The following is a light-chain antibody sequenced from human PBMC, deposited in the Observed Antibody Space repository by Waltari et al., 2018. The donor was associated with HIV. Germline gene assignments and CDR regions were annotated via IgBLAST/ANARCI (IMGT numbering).Light chain of an antibody. CDR1: SSDFGAYNY. J-gene: IGLJ2*01. CDR2: EVT. V-gene: IGLV2-14*01. Sequence: QSALTQPASVSGSPGQSITISCTGTSSDFGAYNYVSWYQQHPGKTSKLMIYEVTNRPSGVSDRLSGSKAGNTAALTIAGLRAEDEADYYCSSYTSSSTLGVFGGGTKLTVL. CDR3: SSYTSSSTLGV.